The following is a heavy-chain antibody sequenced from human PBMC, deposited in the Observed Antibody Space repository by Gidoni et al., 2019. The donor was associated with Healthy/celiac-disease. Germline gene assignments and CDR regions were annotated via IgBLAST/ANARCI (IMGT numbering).Heavy chain of an antibody. CDR1: GFTFSSYS. J-gene: IGHJ4*02. CDR3: ARYSDGDYGFDY. V-gene: IGHV3-21*01. CDR2: ISSSSSYI. Sequence: EVQLVESGGGLVKPGGSLRLSCAASGFTFSSYSMNWVRQAPGKGLAWVSSISSSSSYIYYADSVKGRFTISRDNAKNSLYLQMNSLRAEDTAVYYCARYSDGDYGFDYWGQGTLVTVSS. D-gene: IGHD4-17*01.